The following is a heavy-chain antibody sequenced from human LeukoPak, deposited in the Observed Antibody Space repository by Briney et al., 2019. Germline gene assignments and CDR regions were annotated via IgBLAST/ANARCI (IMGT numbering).Heavy chain of an antibody. CDR2: ISYDGDDK. CDR1: GFPFSSYG. CDR3: AKDTRLEWFLDLSGFDY. J-gene: IGHJ4*02. D-gene: IGHD3-3*01. Sequence: GRSLRLSCAASGFPFSSYGMHWVRQAPGKGLEWVAVISYDGDDKYYADSVKGRFTISRDNSMNTLFLQMNSLRAEDTALYYCAKDTRLEWFLDLSGFDYWGQGTLVTVSS. V-gene: IGHV3-30*18.